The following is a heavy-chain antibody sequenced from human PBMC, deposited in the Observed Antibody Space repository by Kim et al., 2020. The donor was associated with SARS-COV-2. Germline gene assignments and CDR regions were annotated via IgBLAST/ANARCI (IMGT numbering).Heavy chain of an antibody. CDR2: ITPSGST. V-gene: IGHV4-34*01. Sequence: SETLSLTCAVYGGSFSGFYWSWVRQPPGKGLECIGEITPSGSTSYNPSLESRFTISIDTSKKQLSLKLTSVTAADTAVYYCARVWDVWGQGTSVTVSS. CDR3: ARVWDV. CDR1: GGSFSGFY. J-gene: IGHJ6*02.